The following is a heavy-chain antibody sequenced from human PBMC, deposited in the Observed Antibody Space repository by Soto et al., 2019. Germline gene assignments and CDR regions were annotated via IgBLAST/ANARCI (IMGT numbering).Heavy chain of an antibody. V-gene: IGHV4-61*01. CDR3: ARVYSATSTFDY. Sequence: QVQLQESGPGLVKPSETLSLTCTVSGGSVSSGSYYWSWIRQPPGKGLEWIGYIYYSGSTNYNPSLKSRVPISVDTSKNQFSLKLSSVTAADTAVYYCARVYSATSTFDYWGQGTLVTVSS. CDR1: GGSVSSGSYY. CDR2: IYYSGST. D-gene: IGHD5-12*01. J-gene: IGHJ4*02.